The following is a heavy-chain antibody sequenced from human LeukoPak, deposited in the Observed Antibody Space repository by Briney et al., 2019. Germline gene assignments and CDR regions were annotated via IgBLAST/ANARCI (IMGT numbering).Heavy chain of an antibody. CDR2: INPSGGST. J-gene: IGHJ4*02. CDR3: AREGEWLDYFDY. D-gene: IGHD6-19*01. Sequence: GASVKVSCTASGYTFTSYYMHWVRQAPGQGLEWMGIINPSGGSTSYAQKFQGRVTMTRDTSTSTVYMELSSLRSEDTAVYYCAREGEWLDYFDYWGQGTLVTVSS. V-gene: IGHV1-46*01. CDR1: GYTFTSYY.